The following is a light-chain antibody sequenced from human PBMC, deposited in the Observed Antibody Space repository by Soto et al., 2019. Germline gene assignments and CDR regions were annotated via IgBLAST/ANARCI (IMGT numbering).Light chain of an antibody. J-gene: IGKJ2*01. CDR3: QQRSNWPYT. Sequence: MTQSPATLSLSPGERATLSCRASQSVSSYLAWYQQKPGQAPRLLIYDASNRATGIPARFSGSGSGTDFTLTISSLEPEDFAVYYCQQRSNWPYTFGQGTKLEIK. CDR1: QSVSSY. CDR2: DAS. V-gene: IGKV3-11*01.